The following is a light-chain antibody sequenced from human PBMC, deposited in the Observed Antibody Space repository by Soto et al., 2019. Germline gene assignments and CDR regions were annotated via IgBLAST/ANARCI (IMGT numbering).Light chain of an antibody. CDR2: GVS. V-gene: IGKV3-20*01. J-gene: IGKJ1*01. CDR1: QSVGSRF. CDR3: QQYFISRT. Sequence: EIVLTQSPGTLSLSPVERATLSFRSSQSVGSRFLAWYQQKPGQAPRLVIHGVSTRATGIPDRFSGSGSGTDFTLTISRLEHDDFAVYYCQQYFISRTFGQGTKVDIK.